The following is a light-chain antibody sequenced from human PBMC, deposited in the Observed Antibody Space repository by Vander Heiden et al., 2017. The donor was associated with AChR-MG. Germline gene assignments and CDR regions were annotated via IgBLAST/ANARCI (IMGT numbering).Light chain of an antibody. J-gene: IGLJ2*01. CDR1: NSNIGAGYD. CDR2: GNI. V-gene: IGLV1-40*01. Sequence: QSVLTQPPSVSGAPGQRVTISCTGTNSNIGAGYDVHWYQQLPGIAPNLLIYGNINRPSGVPDRFSASKSGTSASLAITGLQAEDEADYYCQSYDISLSGSVVFGGGTKLTVL. CDR3: QSYDISLSGSVV.